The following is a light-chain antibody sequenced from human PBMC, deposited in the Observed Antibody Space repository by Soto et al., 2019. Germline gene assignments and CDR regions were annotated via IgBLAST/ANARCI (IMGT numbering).Light chain of an antibody. CDR1: QGISSW. Sequence: DLQMTQSPSSLSASVGDRVTITCRASQGISSWLAWYQQQPEKAPKSVIYAASSLQSGLPSRFSGSGSGTDFTLTISSLQPADVATYYCQQYSSYPRTFGGGTKVEIK. J-gene: IGKJ4*01. CDR3: QQYSSYPRT. CDR2: AAS. V-gene: IGKV1D-16*01.